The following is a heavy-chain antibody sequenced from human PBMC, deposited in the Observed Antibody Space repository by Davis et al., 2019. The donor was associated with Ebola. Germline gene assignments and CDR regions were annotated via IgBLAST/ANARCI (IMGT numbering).Heavy chain of an antibody. CDR1: GASFTGYY. CDR2: INHSGST. D-gene: IGHD6-13*01. Sequence: MPGRSLRPSCAVYGASFTGYYWSWNRQPPGKGLEWNGEINHSGSTNYNPSLKSRVTIPVDTSKNQFSLKLSSVTAADTAVYYCARLQQLVPYYYGMDVWGQGTTVTVSS. CDR3: ARLQQLVPYYYGMDV. J-gene: IGHJ6*02. V-gene: IGHV4-34*01.